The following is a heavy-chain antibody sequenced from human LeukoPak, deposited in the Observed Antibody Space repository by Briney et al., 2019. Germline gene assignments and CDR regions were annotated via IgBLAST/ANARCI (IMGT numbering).Heavy chain of an antibody. V-gene: IGHV1-18*01. J-gene: IGHJ4*02. Sequence: GASVKVSCKASGYTFTSYGISWVRQAPGQGLEWMGWISGYNGNTNSAQKFQGRVTMTTDRSTSTAYLELRSLRSDDTAVYYCARSPHILTGENFDYWGQGTLLTVSS. CDR3: ARSPHILTGENFDY. D-gene: IGHD3-9*01. CDR2: ISGYNGNT. CDR1: GYTFTSYG.